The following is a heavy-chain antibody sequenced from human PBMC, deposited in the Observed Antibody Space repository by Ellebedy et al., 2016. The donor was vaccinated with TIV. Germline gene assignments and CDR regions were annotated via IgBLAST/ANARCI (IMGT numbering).Heavy chain of an antibody. J-gene: IGHJ6*02. CDR3: ARAFVGVPAAIGLYAMDV. D-gene: IGHD2-2*01. Sequence: SETLSLTCTVSGGSISSSPYYWGWIRQHPEKGLEWIGYMSSSGRTNHNPSLKSRVTISVDTSKTQFSLKLNSVTAADTAVYYCARAFVGVPAAIGLYAMDVWGQGTTVTVSS. V-gene: IGHV4-31*03. CDR1: GGSISSSPYY. CDR2: MSSSGRT.